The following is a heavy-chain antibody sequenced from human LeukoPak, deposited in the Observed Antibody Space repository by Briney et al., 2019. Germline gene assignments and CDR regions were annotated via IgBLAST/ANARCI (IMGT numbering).Heavy chain of an antibody. CDR3: AREVPIVRGLRWDY. D-gene: IGHD3-10*01. CDR2: IYYSGST. J-gene: IGHJ4*02. CDR1: GGSISSGGYY. Sequence: PSQTLSLTCTVSGGSISSGGYYWSWIRQHPGKGLEWIGYIYYSGSTFYNPSLKSRVTISVDTSKNQFSLKLRSVTAADTAVYYCAREVPIVRGLRWDYWGQGTLVTVSS. V-gene: IGHV4-31*03.